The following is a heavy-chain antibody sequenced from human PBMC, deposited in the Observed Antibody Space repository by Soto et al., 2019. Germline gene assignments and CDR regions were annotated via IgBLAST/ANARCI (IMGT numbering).Heavy chain of an antibody. CDR3: ARPTTGWNYAVSFDY. D-gene: IGHD1-1*01. V-gene: IGHV1-69*13. CDR1: GGTFSSYA. Sequence: SVKVSCKASGGTFSSYAISWVRQAPGQGLEWMGGIIPIFGTANYAQKFQGRVTITADESTSTAYMELSSLRSEDTAVYYCARPTTGWNYAVSFDYWGQGTLVTVSS. CDR2: IIPIFGTA. J-gene: IGHJ4*02.